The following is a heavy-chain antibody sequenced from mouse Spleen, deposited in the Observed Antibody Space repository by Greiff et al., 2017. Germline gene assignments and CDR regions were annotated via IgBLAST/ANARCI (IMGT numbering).Heavy chain of an antibody. CDR1: GYTFTDYN. CDR2: INPNNGGT. J-gene: IGHJ4*01. D-gene: IGHD2-12*01. Sequence: EVQLQQSGPELVKPGASVKIPCKASGYTFTDYNMDWVKQSHGKSLEWIGDINPNNGGTIYNQKFKGKATLTVDKSSSTAYMELRSLTSEDTAVYYCGRKLRPFYAMDYWGQGTSVTVSS. V-gene: IGHV1-18*01. CDR3: GRKLRPFYAMDY.